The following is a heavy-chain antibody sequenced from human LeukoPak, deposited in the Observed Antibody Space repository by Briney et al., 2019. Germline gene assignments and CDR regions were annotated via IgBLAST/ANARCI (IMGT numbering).Heavy chain of an antibody. Sequence: PGGSLRLSCAASGFTFSSYWMHWVRQAPGKGLVWVSRINSDGSSTSYADSVKGRFTISRDNAKNMLYLQMNSLRAEDTAVYYCAREGHSSSSIGGFDYRGQGTLVTVSS. CDR1: GFTFSSYW. J-gene: IGHJ4*02. D-gene: IGHD6-6*01. CDR2: INSDGSST. V-gene: IGHV3-74*01. CDR3: AREGHSSSSIGGFDY.